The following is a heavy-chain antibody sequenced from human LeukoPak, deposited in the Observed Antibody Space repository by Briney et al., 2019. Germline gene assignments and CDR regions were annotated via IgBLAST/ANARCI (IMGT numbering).Heavy chain of an antibody. CDR2: ISGSGGST. CDR3: ARAVAWVGATKT. J-gene: IGHJ5*02. D-gene: IGHD1-26*01. Sequence: PGGSLRLSCAASGFTFSSYAMSWVRQAPGKGLEWVSAISGSGGSTYYADSVKGRFTISRDNSKNTLYLQMNSLRAEDTAVYYCARAVAWVGATKTWGQGTLATVSS. CDR1: GFTFSSYA. V-gene: IGHV3-23*01.